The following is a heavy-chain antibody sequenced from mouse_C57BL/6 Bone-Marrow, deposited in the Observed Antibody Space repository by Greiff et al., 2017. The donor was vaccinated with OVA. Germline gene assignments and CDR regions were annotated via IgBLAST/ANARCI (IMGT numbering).Heavy chain of an antibody. CDR1: GFTFSDYG. CDR2: ISSGSSTI. D-gene: IGHD2-3*01. CDR3: AKIDGYYDY. Sequence: EVQVVESGGGLVKPGGSLKLSCAASGFTFSDYGMHWVRQAPEKGLEWVAYISSGSSTIYYADTVKGRFTISRDNAKNTLFLQMTSLRSEDTAMYYCAKIDGYYDYWGQGTTLTVSS. V-gene: IGHV5-17*01. J-gene: IGHJ2*01.